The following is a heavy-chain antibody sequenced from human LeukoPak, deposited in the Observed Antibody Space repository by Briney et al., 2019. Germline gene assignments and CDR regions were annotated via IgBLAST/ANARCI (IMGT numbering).Heavy chain of an antibody. CDR1: GGSISSGSYY. D-gene: IGHD4-11*01. CDR2: IYTSGST. CDR3: ASTVFPRGFDP. V-gene: IGHV4-61*02. J-gene: IGHJ5*02. Sequence: PSETLSLTCTVSGGSISSGSYYWSWIRQPAGKGLEWIGRIYTSGSTNYNPSLKSRVTISVDTSKNQFSLKLSSVTAADTAVYYCASTVFPRGFDPWGQGTLVTVSS.